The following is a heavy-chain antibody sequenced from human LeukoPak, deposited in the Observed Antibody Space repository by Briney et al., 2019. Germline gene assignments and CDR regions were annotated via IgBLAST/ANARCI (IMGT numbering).Heavy chain of an antibody. V-gene: IGHV3-21*01. Sequence: GGSLRLSCAASGFTFSSYSMNWVRQAPGKGLEWVSSISSSSSYIYYADSVKGRFTISRDNAKNSLYLQMNSLRAEDTAVYYCARAYCSGGSCFPPFDYWGQGTLVTVSS. CDR1: GFTFSSYS. CDR3: ARAYCSGGSCFPPFDY. D-gene: IGHD2-15*01. CDR2: ISSSSSYI. J-gene: IGHJ4*02.